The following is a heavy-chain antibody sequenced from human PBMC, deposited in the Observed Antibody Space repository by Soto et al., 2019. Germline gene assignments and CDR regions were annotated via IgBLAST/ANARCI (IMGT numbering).Heavy chain of an antibody. CDR2: ISAYNGNT. CDR3: ARDRPLSYGYYYDSSGYYTAY. D-gene: IGHD3-22*01. J-gene: IGHJ4*02. V-gene: IGHV1-18*01. CDR1: GYTFTSYG. Sequence: GASVKVSCKASGYTFTSYGISWVRQAPGQGLEWMGWISAYNGNTNYAQKLQGRVTMTTDTSTSTAYMELRSLRSDDTAVYYCARDRPLSYGYYYDSSGYYTAYWGQGTLVTVSS.